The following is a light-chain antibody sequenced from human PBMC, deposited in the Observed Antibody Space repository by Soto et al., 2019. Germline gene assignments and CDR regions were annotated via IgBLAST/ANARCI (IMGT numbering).Light chain of an antibody. J-gene: IGKJ1*01. Sequence: DIQMTQSPSSLSASVGDRVTITCRASQSISSYLNWYQQKPGKAPKLLIYAASSLKSGVPSRFSGSGSGTDLNLTIISMQPEDVATYYCQQRYSTPRTFGQGTKVEIK. CDR2: AAS. CDR1: QSISSY. V-gene: IGKV1-39*01. CDR3: QQRYSTPRT.